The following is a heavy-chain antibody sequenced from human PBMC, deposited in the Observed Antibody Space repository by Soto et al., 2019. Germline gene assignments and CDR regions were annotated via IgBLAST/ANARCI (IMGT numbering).Heavy chain of an antibody. CDR2: IYHSGST. D-gene: IGHD3-3*01. J-gene: IGHJ3*02. CDR1: GGSISSGGYS. Sequence: PSETLSLTCAVSGGSISSGGYSWSWIRQPPGKGLEWIGYIYHSGSTYYNPSLKSRVTISVDRSKNQFSLKLSSVTAADTAVYYCARGPLGDFWSGYYDAFDIWGQGTMVTVS. CDR3: ARGPLGDFWSGYYDAFDI. V-gene: IGHV4-30-2*01.